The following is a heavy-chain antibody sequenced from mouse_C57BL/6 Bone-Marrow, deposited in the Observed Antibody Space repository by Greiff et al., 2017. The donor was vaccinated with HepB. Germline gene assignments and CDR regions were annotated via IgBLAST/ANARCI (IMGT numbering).Heavy chain of an antibody. CDR1: GFTFSDFY. J-gene: IGHJ4*01. CDR3: ARDGDGPYAMDY. Sequence: EVKVVESGGGLVQSGRSLRLSCATSGFTFSDFYMEWVRQAPGKGLEWIAASRNKANDYTTEYSASVKGRFIVSRDTSQSILYLQMNALGAEDTAIYYCARDGDGPYAMDYWGQGTSVTVSS. D-gene: IGHD2-3*01. V-gene: IGHV7-1*01. CDR2: SRNKANDYTT.